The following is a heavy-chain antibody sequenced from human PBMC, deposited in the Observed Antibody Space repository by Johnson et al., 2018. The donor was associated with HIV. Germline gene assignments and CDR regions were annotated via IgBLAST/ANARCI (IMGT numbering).Heavy chain of an antibody. J-gene: IGHJ3*02. CDR3: VKGVVGAEDVFDI. Sequence: QVQLVESGGGVVQAGRSLRLSCAASGFTFSSYAMHWVRQAPGKGLEWVAVIGYDGSNKYYADSVKGRFTISRDNSKNTLYLQMNSLRAEDTAVYYCVKGVVGAEDVFDIWGQGTMVTVSS. CDR1: GFTFSSYA. D-gene: IGHD1-26*01. V-gene: IGHV3-33*06. CDR2: IGYDGSNK.